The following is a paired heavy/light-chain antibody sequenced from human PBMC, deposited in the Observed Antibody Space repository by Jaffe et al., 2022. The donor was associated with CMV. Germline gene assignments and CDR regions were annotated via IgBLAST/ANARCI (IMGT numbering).Heavy chain of an antibody. Sequence: QVQLVQSGAEVKKPGASVKVSCKASGYTFTSYGISWVRQAPGQGLEWMGWISAYNGNTNYAQKLQGRVTMTTDTSTSTAYMELRSLRSDDTAVYYCARVRGGEDTAMEKVPSDRYYYYYYMDVWGKGTTVTVSS. V-gene: IGHV1-18*04. CDR1: GYTFTSYG. J-gene: IGHJ6*03. CDR3: ARVRGGEDTAMEKVPSDRYYYYYYMDV. D-gene: IGHD5-18*01. CDR2: ISAYNGNT.
Light chain of an antibody. Sequence: QSVLTQPPSASGTPGQRVTISCSGSSSNIGSNYVYWYQQLPGTAPKLLIYRNNQRPSGVPDRFSGSKSGTSASLAISGLRSEDEADYYCAAWDDSLSGDVVFGGGTKLTVL. J-gene: IGLJ2*01. V-gene: IGLV1-47*01. CDR2: RNN. CDR1: SSNIGSNY. CDR3: AAWDDSLSGDVV.